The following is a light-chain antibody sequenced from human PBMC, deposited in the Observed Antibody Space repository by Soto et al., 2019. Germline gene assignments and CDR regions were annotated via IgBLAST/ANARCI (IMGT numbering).Light chain of an antibody. V-gene: IGKV1-5*01. CDR2: DAS. Sequence: DIQMTQSPSTLSASVGDRVTITCRASQSISYWLAWYQQKPGKAPKLLIYDASGLESGVPSRFSGSGSGTEFTLTISSLQPEDFATYYCQHYNSYSEAFGQGTKVDIK. J-gene: IGKJ1*01. CDR1: QSISYW. CDR3: QHYNSYSEA.